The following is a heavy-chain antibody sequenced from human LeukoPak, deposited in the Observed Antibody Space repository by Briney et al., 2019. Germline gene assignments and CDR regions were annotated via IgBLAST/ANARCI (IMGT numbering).Heavy chain of an antibody. CDR2: NYPYDSVT. J-gene: IGHJ4*02. CDR3: ARSSSPYMLLLHY. Sequence: GELPKICCNGSGYSFTNYWNGRGRHMPPKRLEWIGVNYPYDSVTRYSPSFQGQVSISADKSIIHAFLQRNTLKASDTPIDYCARSSSPYMLLLHYWGQGALVTVSS. CDR1: GYSFTNYW. D-gene: IGHD3-22*01. V-gene: IGHV5-51*01.